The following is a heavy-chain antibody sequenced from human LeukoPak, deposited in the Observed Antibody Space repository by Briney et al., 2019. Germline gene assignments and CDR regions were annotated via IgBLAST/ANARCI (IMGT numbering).Heavy chain of an antibody. CDR1: GFTFSSYW. Sequence: PGGSLRLSCAASGFTFSSYWMNWVRQAPGKGLEWVSYISSSSSTIYYADSVKGRFTISRDNAKNSLYLQMNSLRAEDTAVYYCARAPNWGVGNYFDYWGQGTLVTVSS. CDR3: ARAPNWGVGNYFDY. V-gene: IGHV3-48*01. J-gene: IGHJ4*02. CDR2: ISSSSSTI. D-gene: IGHD7-27*01.